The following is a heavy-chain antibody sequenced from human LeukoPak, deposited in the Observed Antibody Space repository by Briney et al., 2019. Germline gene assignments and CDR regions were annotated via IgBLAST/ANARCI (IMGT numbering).Heavy chain of an antibody. J-gene: IGHJ6*02. CDR2: IIPILGIA. CDR1: GGTFSSYA. CDR3: ARGFVYGSGTYYCGMDV. V-gene: IGHV1-69*04. Sequence: GASVKVSCKASGGTFSSYAISWVRQAPGQGLEWMGRIIPILGIANYAQKFQGRVTITANKSTSTAYMELSSLRSEDTAVYYCARGFVYGSGTYYCGMDVWGQGTTVTVSS. D-gene: IGHD3-10*01.